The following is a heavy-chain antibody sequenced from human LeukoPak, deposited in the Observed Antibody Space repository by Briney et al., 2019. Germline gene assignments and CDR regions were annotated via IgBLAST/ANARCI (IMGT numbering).Heavy chain of an antibody. V-gene: IGHV3-21*01. CDR3: ARDLFTLIAAAVINDY. CDR1: GFTFSNYS. J-gene: IGHJ4*02. Sequence: GGSLRLSCAASGFTFSNYSMNWVRQAPGKGLQWVSSISSSSTYIYYADSVKGRFTISRDNAKNSLYLQMNSLRAEDTAVYYCARDLFTLIAAAVINDYWGQGTLVTVSS. D-gene: IGHD6-13*01. CDR2: ISSSSTYI.